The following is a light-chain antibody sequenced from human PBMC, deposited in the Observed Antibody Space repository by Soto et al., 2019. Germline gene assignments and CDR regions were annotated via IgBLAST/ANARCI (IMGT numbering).Light chain of an antibody. CDR1: ISNIGKNY. CDR3: GTWDTSLSAVV. V-gene: IGLV1-51*01. Sequence: QSVLTQPPSGSAAPGQKVTISCYGAISNIGKNYVSWYQQLPGTAPKLLIFDTNKRPSGIPDRFSGSKSGTSAALDITALQTGDEADYYCGTWDTSLSAVVFGGGTKLTVL. CDR2: DTN. J-gene: IGLJ2*01.